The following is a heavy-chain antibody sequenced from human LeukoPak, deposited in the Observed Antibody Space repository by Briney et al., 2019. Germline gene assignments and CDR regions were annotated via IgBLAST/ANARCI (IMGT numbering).Heavy chain of an antibody. CDR2: ISGSGGST. Sequence: SGGSLRLSCAASGFTFSSYAMSWVRQAPGKGLEWVSAISGSGGSTYYADSVKGRFTISRDDSKNTLYLQMNSLRPEDTAVYYCAKGVYYCSSSTCPQYYYYMDVWGKGTTVTVSS. V-gene: IGHV3-23*01. CDR1: GFTFSSYA. CDR3: AKGVYYCSSSTCPQYYYYMDV. J-gene: IGHJ6*03. D-gene: IGHD2-2*01.